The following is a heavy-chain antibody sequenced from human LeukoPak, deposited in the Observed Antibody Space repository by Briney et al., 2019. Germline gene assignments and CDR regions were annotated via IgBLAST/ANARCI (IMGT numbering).Heavy chain of an antibody. CDR3: VRDNAYKFDY. D-gene: IGHD5-24*01. V-gene: IGHV3-74*01. Sequence: GGSLKLSCAVSGFTFSSYWMNWVRQVPGKGLVWVSHINTFGTTATYADSVKGRFTISRDNANNTLYLQMNSLRVEDTAVYYCVRDNAYKFDYWGQGTLVTVSS. J-gene: IGHJ4*02. CDR2: INTFGTTA. CDR1: GFTFSSYW.